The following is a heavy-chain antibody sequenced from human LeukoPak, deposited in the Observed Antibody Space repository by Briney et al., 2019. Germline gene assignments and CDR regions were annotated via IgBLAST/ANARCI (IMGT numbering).Heavy chain of an antibody. CDR2: IYSGGST. Sequence: GGSLRLSCAASGFTVSSNYMSWVRQAPGKGLEWVSIIYSGGSTYYADSVKGRFTISRDNSKNTLYLQMNSLRAEDTAVYYCAREADDAFDIWGQGTMVTVSS. CDR1: GFTVSSNY. J-gene: IGHJ3*02. V-gene: IGHV3-53*01. CDR3: AREADDAFDI.